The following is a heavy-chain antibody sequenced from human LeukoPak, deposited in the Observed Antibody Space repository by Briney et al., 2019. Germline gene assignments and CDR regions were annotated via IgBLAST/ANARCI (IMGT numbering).Heavy chain of an antibody. J-gene: IGHJ4*02. CDR3: GRAPITMIVVVPFDY. CDR1: GYTFTSYG. V-gene: IGHV1-18*01. CDR2: ISAYNGNT. D-gene: IGHD3-22*01. Sequence: ASVKVSCKASGYTFTSYGISWVRQAPGQGLEWMGWISAYNGNTNYAQKLQGRVTMTTDTSTSTAYMELRSLRSDDTAVYYCGRAPITMIVVVPFDYWGQGTLVTVSS.